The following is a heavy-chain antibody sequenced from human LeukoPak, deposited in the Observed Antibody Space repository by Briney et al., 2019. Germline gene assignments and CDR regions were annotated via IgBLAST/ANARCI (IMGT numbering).Heavy chain of an antibody. CDR3: ARDWFHAIDY. Sequence: GGSLRLSCAASGFNFRDYFMSWIRQAPGKGLVWVSRIRSDGSDTRYAESVKGRFTISRDNAKNTLYLQMNSLRAEDTAVYYCARDWFHAIDYWGQGTLVTVSS. V-gene: IGHV3-74*01. CDR2: IRSDGSDT. J-gene: IGHJ4*02. CDR1: GFNFRDYF. D-gene: IGHD2/OR15-2a*01.